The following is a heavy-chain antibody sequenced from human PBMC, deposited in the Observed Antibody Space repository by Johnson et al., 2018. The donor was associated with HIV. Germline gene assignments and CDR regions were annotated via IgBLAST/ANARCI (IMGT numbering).Heavy chain of an antibody. V-gene: IGHV3-33*03. CDR3: AWAYYDIFTGRDDAFDI. D-gene: IGHD3-9*01. J-gene: IGHJ3*02. CDR1: GFTFSSYG. CDR2: IWYDGGNK. Sequence: QVQLVESGGGVVQPGRSLGLSCAASGFTFSSYGMHWVRQAPGKGLDWVAVIWYDGGNKYYADSVKGRFTISRDNAKNSLYLQMNSLRAEDTAVYYCAWAYYDIFTGRDDAFDIWGQGTMVTVSS.